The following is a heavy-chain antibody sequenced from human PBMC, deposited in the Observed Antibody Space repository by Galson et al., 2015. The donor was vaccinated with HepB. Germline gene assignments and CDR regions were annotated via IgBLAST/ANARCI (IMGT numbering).Heavy chain of an antibody. CDR1: GFTFSGSA. Sequence: SLRLSCAASGFTFSGSAMHWVRQASGKGLEWVGRIRSKANSYATAYAASVKGRFTISRDDSKNTAYLQMNSLKTEDTAVYYCTRQTRPGSRYCSSTSCYTGGNDYYMDVWGKGTTVTVSS. CDR3: TRQTRPGSRYCSSTSCYTGGNDYYMDV. J-gene: IGHJ6*03. D-gene: IGHD2-2*02. CDR2: IRSKANSYAT. V-gene: IGHV3-73*01.